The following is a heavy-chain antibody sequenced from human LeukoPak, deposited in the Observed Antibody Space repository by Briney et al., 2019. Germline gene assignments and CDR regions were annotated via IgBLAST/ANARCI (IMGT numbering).Heavy chain of an antibody. CDR2: ISSNGGST. Sequence: GGSLRLSCAASGFTFSSYAMHWVRQAPGKGLEYVSAISSNGGSTYYANSVKGRFTISRDNSKNTLYLQMGSLRAEDMALYYCAKDQIAVAGTRGFDYWGQGTLVTVSS. CDR3: AKDQIAVAGTRGFDY. D-gene: IGHD6-19*01. CDR1: GFTFSSYA. V-gene: IGHV3-64*01. J-gene: IGHJ4*02.